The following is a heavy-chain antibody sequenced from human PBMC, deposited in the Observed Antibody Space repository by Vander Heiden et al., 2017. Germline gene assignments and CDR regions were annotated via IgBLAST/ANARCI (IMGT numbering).Heavy chain of an antibody. CDR2: ISYDGSNK. CDR1: AFTFSSYA. CDR3: ARDDY. J-gene: IGHJ4*02. Sequence: QVQLVESGGGVVQPGRSLRLSCAASAFTFSSYAMHWVRQAPGKGLEWVAVISYDGSNKYYADSVKGRFTISRDNSKNTLYLQMNSLRAEDTAVYYCARDDYWGQGTLVTVSS. V-gene: IGHV3-30-3*01.